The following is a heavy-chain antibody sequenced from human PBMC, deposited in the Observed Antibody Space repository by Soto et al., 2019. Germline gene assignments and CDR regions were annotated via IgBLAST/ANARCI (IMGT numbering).Heavy chain of an antibody. V-gene: IGHV3-74*01. Sequence: LRLSCAASGFAFSSEWMHWVRQAPGKGLVWVSRIDPYDTGITYADSVKGRFTISRDNAKNTLYLQMNSLRAEDTAVYYCTSDTFGARDSWGQGTLVTVSS. D-gene: IGHD2-15*01. CDR2: IDPYDTGI. J-gene: IGHJ4*02. CDR1: GFAFSSEW. CDR3: TSDTFGARDS.